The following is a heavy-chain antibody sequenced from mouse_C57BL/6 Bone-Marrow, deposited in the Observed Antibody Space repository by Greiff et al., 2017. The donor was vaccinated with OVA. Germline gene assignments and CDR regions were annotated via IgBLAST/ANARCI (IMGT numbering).Heavy chain of an antibody. D-gene: IGHD1-1*01. V-gene: IGHV5-6*01. CDR2: ISSGGSYT. J-gene: IGHJ3*01. CDR1: VFPFRLSV. CDR3: ARKITTVVAEAY. Sequence: EVPGVESWGDLVPPVGSLPLSCSSSVFPFRLSVLSFFRPTPYKRLALVATISSGGSYTYYPDSVKGRFTISRDNAKNTLYLQMSSLKSEDTAMYYCARKITTVVAEAYWGQGTLVTVSA.